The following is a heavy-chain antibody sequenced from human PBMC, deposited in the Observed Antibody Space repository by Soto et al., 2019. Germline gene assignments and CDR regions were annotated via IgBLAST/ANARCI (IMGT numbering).Heavy chain of an antibody. Sequence: GGSLRLSCAASGFTLSSYAMSWVLQAKGKGLEWVSAISGSGGSTYYADSVKGRFTISRDNSKNTLYLQMNSLRAEDTAVYYCAIDITLTSIFIDSWCQAILVTVS. CDR3: AIDITLTSIFIDS. CDR2: ISGSGGST. J-gene: IGHJ4*02. V-gene: IGHV3-23*01. CDR1: GFTLSSYA. D-gene: IGHD2-8*01.